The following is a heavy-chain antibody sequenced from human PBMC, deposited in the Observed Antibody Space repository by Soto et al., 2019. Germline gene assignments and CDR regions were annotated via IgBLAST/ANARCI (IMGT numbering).Heavy chain of an antibody. J-gene: IGHJ6*03. Sequence: SETLSLTCTVSGGSISSDYWSWIRQPPGKGLEWIGYIYHSGTTNYNPSLKSRVTISVDTSKNQFSLKLNSVTAADTAVYYCARDKSGTTAGYYHNNMDVWGKGTTVTVSS. CDR3: ARDKSGTTAGYYHNNMDV. CDR2: IYHSGTT. CDR1: GGSISSDY. D-gene: IGHD1-1*01. V-gene: IGHV4-59*01.